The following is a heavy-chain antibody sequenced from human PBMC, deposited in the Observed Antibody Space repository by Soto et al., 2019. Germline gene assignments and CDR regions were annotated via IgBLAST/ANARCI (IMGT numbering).Heavy chain of an antibody. CDR2: LDPNTGRT. D-gene: IGHD7-27*01. Sequence: QVHLVQSGAEVKSPGASVKVSCKAAGYSFSAYYLHCVRHAPGQGLEWMGWLDPNTGRTNYAQKFKGGVTMTSDTSISTSYMELSRLTSDDSAVYYCGRDGVEILSPELGHWLDTLGQGTLVSVAS. CDR3: GRDGVEILSPELGHWLDT. J-gene: IGHJ5*02. CDR1: GYSFSAYY. V-gene: IGHV1-2*02.